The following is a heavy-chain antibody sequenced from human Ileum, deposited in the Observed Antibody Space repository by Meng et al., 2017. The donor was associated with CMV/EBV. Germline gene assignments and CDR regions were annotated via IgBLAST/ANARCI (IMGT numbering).Heavy chain of an antibody. J-gene: IGHJ4*02. CDR3: TRGAGAHTAKFDY. Sequence: QVQLVQAGSELKKPGASVKVSCKASGYTFTSNNLIWVRQAPGQGPEWMGWIDTYTGNPTYARDFTGRFVFSLDTSVSTAYLQISSLKAEDTAVYYCTRGAGAHTAKFDYWGQGTLVTVSS. D-gene: IGHD5-18*01. CDR1: GYTFTSNN. CDR2: IDTYTGNP. V-gene: IGHV7-4-1*02.